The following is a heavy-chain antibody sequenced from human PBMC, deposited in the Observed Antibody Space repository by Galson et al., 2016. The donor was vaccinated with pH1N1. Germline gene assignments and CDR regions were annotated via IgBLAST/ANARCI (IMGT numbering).Heavy chain of an antibody. D-gene: IGHD4-17*01. CDR1: GFTFSSCG. CDR3: ARDESGYGDSFPDVFDI. J-gene: IGHJ3*02. V-gene: IGHV3-30*12. Sequence: SLRLSCAASGFTFSSCGIYWVRQAPGKGLEWVGNILYNGNDKYYADSVKGRFTISRDSSMTTVHLQMISVTVEDTAVYFWARDESGYGDSFPDVFDIWGQGTMVTVSS. CDR2: ILYNGNDK.